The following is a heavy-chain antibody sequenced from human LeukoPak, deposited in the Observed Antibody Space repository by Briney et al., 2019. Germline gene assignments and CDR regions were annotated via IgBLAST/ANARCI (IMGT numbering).Heavy chain of an antibody. Sequence: KPSETLSLTCAVYGGSFSGYHWSWIRQPPGKGLEWIGGINHSGSTNYNPSLKSRVTISVDTSENQFSLKLSSVTAADTAVYDGARGEDIVVGPAASALYYFDYWGQGTLVTVSS. CDR2: INHSGST. D-gene: IGHD2-2*01. V-gene: IGHV4-34*01. CDR3: ARGEDIVVGPAASALYYFDY. J-gene: IGHJ4*02. CDR1: GGSFSGYH.